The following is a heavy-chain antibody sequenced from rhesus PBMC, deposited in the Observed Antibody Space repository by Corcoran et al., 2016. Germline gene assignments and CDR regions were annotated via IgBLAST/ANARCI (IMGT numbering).Heavy chain of an antibody. CDR3: TREGGYGYFDY. D-gene: IGHD3-9*01. CDR2: ISSASSYI. CDR1: GFTFSDYY. V-gene: IGHV3S16*01. J-gene: IGHJ4*01. Sequence: EVQLVESGGGLVQPGGSLRLSCAASGFTFSDYYMSWVRQAPGKGLEWVSSISSASSYIYDADSVKGRFTISRDNAKNSLSLQMNSLKTEDTAVYYCTREGGYGYFDYWVQGVLVTVSS.